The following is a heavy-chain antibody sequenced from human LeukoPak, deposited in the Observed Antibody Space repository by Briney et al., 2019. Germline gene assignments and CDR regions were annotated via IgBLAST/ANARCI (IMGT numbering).Heavy chain of an antibody. CDR2: FGGSSNSI. V-gene: IGHV3-48*01. J-gene: IGHJ3*02. CDR1: GFTFSSYG. CDR3: ARSPII. Sequence: GGSLRLSCAASGFTFSSYGMTWVRQAPGKGLEWVSYFGGSSNSIYYADSVKGRFTISRDNARNSLYLQMNSLRAEDTAVYYCARSPIIWGQGTMVTVSS.